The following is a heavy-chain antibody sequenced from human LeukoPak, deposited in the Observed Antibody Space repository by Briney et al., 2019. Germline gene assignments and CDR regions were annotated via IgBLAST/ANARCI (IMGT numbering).Heavy chain of an antibody. CDR1: GYTFTSYD. CDR2: MNPNSGNT. D-gene: IGHD6-6*01. V-gene: IGHV1-8*01. J-gene: IGHJ4*02. Sequence: GASVKVSCKASGYTFTSYDINWVRQATGQGLEWMGWMNPNSGNTGYAQKFPGRVTMTRNTSISTAYMELSSLRSEDTAVYYCARIHSGPRRARLYYFDYWGQGTLVTVSS. CDR3: ARIHSGPRRARLYYFDY.